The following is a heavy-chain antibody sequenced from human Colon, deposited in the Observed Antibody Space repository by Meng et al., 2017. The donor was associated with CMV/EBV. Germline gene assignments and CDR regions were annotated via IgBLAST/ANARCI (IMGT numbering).Heavy chain of an antibody. V-gene: IGHV3-48*03. CDR3: ARDVFRGEAFDI. D-gene: IGHD3-3*01. Sequence: GGSLRLSCAASGFSFNYYEMNWVRQAPGKGLEWISYISSSGMTVKYAESVKGRFTISRDNAKNSLYLQMNGLRAEDTAVYYCARDVFRGEAFDIWGQGTMVTVSS. CDR2: ISSSGMTV. CDR1: GFSFNYYE. J-gene: IGHJ3*02.